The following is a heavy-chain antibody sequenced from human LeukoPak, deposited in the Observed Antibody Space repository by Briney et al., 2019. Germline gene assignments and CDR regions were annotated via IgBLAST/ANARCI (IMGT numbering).Heavy chain of an antibody. CDR2: IRSKAYGGTT. Sequence: GGSLRLSCTASGFTFGDYAMSWVRQAPGKGLEWVGFIRSKAYGGTTEYAASVKGRFTISRDDSKSIAYLQMNSLKTEDTAVYYCTREGTGDRYYYYYMDVWGKGTTVTVSS. CDR1: GFTFGDYA. V-gene: IGHV3-49*04. J-gene: IGHJ6*03. D-gene: IGHD7-27*01. CDR3: TREGTGDRYYYYYMDV.